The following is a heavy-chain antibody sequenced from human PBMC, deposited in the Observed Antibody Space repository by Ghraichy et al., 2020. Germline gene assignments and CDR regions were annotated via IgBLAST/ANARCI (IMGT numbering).Heavy chain of an antibody. Sequence: ESLNISCVVSGGSISGFYWGWIRQPPGEGLEWIGYIHYSGVTKYNPSLQSRVTLSVDMSKNVFSLGLRSLTAADTGIYYGARLRSMTPTHTFYHSLDVWGPGATVTVSS. CDR3: ARLRSMTPTHTFYHSLDV. V-gene: IGHV4-59*01. J-gene: IGHJ6*02. CDR1: GGSISGFY. CDR2: IHYSGVT.